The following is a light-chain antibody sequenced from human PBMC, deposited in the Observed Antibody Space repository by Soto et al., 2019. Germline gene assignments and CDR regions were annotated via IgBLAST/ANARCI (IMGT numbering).Light chain of an antibody. J-gene: IGLJ2*01. CDR2: DNN. Sequence: QSVLTQPPSVSAAPGQKVTIFCSGSSSNIGNNYVSWYQHLPGTAPKLLIYDNNERPSGIPDRFSGSKSGTSATLGITGLQTGDEADYYCGTWDTSLSAVVFGGGTKLTVL. CDR1: SSNIGNNY. CDR3: GTWDTSLSAVV. V-gene: IGLV1-51*01.